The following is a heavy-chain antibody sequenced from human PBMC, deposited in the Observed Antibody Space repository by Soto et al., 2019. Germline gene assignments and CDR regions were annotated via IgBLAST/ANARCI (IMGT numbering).Heavy chain of an antibody. J-gene: IGHJ4*02. D-gene: IGHD4-17*01. Sequence: QVQLVQSGAEVKKPWASVKVSCKASGYTFTSYDINWVRQATGQGLEWMGLMNPNSGNTGYAQKFQGRVTMTRTTAISTAYMELSSVTAEDTAVSSCARTLYGDNVDYWGQGTLVTVSS. CDR3: ARTLYGDNVDY. V-gene: IGHV1-8*01. CDR2: MNPNSGNT. CDR1: GYTFTSYD.